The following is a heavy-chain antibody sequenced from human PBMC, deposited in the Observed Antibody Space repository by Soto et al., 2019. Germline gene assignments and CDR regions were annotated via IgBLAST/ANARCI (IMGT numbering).Heavy chain of an antibody. CDR2: IYSGGST. CDR1: GFTVSSNY. D-gene: IGHD1-7*01. Sequence: GGSLRLSCAASGFTVSSNYMSWVRQAPGKGLEWVSVIYSGGSTYYADSVKGRFTISRDNSKNTLYLQMNSLRAEDTAVYYCAKGNSWSPDPVLDIWGQGTMVTVSS. V-gene: IGHV3-53*01. CDR3: AKGNSWSPDPVLDI. J-gene: IGHJ3*02.